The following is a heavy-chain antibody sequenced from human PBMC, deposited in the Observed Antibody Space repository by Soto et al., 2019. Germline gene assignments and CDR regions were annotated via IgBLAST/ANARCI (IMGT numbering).Heavy chain of an antibody. Sequence: PGGSLRLSCAASRFTFSTYAMSWVRQAPGKGLEWVSGISGGGGDTSYADSVRGRFTCSRDNSKNTLYLQMNSLRAEDTALYYCAKSPFGGPDIWGQGTMVTVSS. D-gene: IGHD2-15*01. J-gene: IGHJ3*02. V-gene: IGHV3-23*01. CDR1: RFTFSTYA. CDR3: AKSPFGGPDI. CDR2: ISGGGGDT.